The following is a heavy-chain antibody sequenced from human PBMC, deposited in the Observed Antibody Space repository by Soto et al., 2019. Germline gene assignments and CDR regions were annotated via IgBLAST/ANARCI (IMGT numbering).Heavy chain of an antibody. V-gene: IGHV4-59*01. Sequence: PSEPLSLTCTVSGGSISSYYWSWIRQPPGKGLEWIGYIYYSGSTNYNPSLKSRVTISVDTSKNQFSLKLSSVTAADTAVYYCARADGLLWFGEPYYFDYWGQGTLVTVSS. J-gene: IGHJ4*02. CDR2: IYYSGST. D-gene: IGHD3-10*01. CDR1: GGSISSYY. CDR3: ARADGLLWFGEPYYFDY.